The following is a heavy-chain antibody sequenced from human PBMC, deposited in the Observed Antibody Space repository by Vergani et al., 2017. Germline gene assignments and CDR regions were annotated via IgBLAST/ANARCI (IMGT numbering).Heavy chain of an antibody. J-gene: IGHJ3*02. D-gene: IGHD2-15*01. Sequence: QVQLVQSGPEVKKPGASVKVSCKASGYTFTGYYMHWVRQAPGQGLGWMGLINPNSGGTNYAQKFQGWVTMTRETSISTAYMELSRLRSDDTAVYYCARDAGSGLDAFDIWGQGTMVTVSS. V-gene: IGHV1-2*04. CDR3: ARDAGSGLDAFDI. CDR2: INPNSGGT. CDR1: GYTFTGYY.